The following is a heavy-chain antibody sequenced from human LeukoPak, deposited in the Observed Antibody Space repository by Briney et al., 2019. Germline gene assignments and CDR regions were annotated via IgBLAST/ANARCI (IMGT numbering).Heavy chain of an antibody. J-gene: IGHJ4*02. CDR3: ATHPYCSSTSCYGY. Sequence: GASVKVSCKVSGYTLTELSMHWVRQAPGKGLEWMGGFDPEDGETIYAQKFQGRVTMTEDTSTDTACMELSSLRSEDTAVYYCATHPYCSSTSCYGYWGQGTLVTVSS. CDR1: GYTLTELS. CDR2: FDPEDGET. V-gene: IGHV1-24*01. D-gene: IGHD2-2*01.